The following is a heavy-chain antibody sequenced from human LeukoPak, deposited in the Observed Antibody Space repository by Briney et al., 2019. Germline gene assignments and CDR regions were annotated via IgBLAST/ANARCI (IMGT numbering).Heavy chain of an antibody. V-gene: IGHV3-66*01. CDR2: MYSGGGT. D-gene: IGHD3-16*01. J-gene: IGHJ3*02. Sequence: PGGSLRLSFAASGSGFTVSSNYMSWVRQAPGKGLEWVSVMYSGGGTYYADSVKGRLTISRDNAKNPLYLQMNSLRDEDTAVYYCARDWGSLKRTFDIWGQGTMVTVSS. CDR1: GSGFTVSSNY. CDR3: ARDWGSLKRTFDI.